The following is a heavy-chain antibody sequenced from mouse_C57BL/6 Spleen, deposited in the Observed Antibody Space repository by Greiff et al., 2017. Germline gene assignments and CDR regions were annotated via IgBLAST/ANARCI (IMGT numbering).Heavy chain of an antibody. Sequence: VKLVESGAELARPGASVKLSCKASGYTFTSYGMSWVKQRTGQGLEWIGEIYPRRCNTYYNEKFKGKATLTADKSSSTAYMELRSLTSEDSSVYFCARGGVAMDYWGQGTSVTVSS. V-gene: IGHV1-81*01. D-gene: IGHD5-1*01. J-gene: IGHJ4*01. CDR3: ARGGVAMDY. CDR2: IYPRRCNT. CDR1: GYTFTSYG.